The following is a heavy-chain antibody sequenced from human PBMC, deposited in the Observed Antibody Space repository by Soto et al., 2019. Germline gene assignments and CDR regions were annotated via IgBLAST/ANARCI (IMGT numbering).Heavy chain of an antibody. CDR3: ARQRDRASSAYYYDLVFDP. D-gene: IGHD3-22*01. CDR2: IYPGDSDT. V-gene: IGHV5-51*01. CDR1: GYSFTSYW. Sequence: GESLKISCKGSGYSFTSYWIGWVRQMPGKGLEWMGIIYPGDSDTRYSPSFQGQVTISADKSISTAYLQWSSLKASDTAMYYCARQRDRASSAYYYDLVFDPWRQGTLVSVSS. J-gene: IGHJ5*02.